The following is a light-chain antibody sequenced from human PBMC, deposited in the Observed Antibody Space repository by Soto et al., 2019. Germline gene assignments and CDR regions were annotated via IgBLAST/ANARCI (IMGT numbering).Light chain of an antibody. CDR2: GAS. CDR1: QSVASN. Sequence: EIVVTQSPATLSVSPGERATLSCRASQSVASNLAWYQQRPGQAPRLLMYGASTRATGVPARFSGNGSGTEFTLTISSLQSEDFAVYYCQQYNNWFTFGGGTKVEIK. CDR3: QQYNNWFT. V-gene: IGKV3-15*01. J-gene: IGKJ4*01.